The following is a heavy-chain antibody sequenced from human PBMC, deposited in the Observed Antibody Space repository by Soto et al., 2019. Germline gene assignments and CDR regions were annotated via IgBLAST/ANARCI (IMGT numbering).Heavy chain of an antibody. CDR2: ISAYNGNT. Sequence: QVQLVQSGAEVKKPGASVKVSCKASGYTFTSYGISWVRQAPGQGLEWMGWISAYNGNTNYAQKLQGRVTMTTDTSTSTAYMELRCLRSDDTAVYYCARDPPVVVVAATGRYYYYGMDVWGQGTTVTVSS. V-gene: IGHV1-18*04. D-gene: IGHD2-15*01. J-gene: IGHJ6*02. CDR1: GYTFTSYG. CDR3: ARDPPVVVVAATGRYYYYGMDV.